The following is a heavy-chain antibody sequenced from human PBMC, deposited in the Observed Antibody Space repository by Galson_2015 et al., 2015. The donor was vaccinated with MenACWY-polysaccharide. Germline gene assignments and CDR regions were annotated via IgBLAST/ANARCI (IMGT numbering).Heavy chain of an antibody. J-gene: IGHJ3*01. CDR1: GSRFSGSG. V-gene: IGHV3-33*01. Sequence: SLRLSCAASGSRFSGSGMHWVRQAPGKGLEWEAVIQYDGTNKVYADSVKGRFTIFRDNSKNTLFLQMNTLGVDDTAMYYCAREGSRIVFHAFDVWGQGTMVTVSP. D-gene: IGHD2-2*01. CDR2: IQYDGTNK. CDR3: AREGSRIVFHAFDV.